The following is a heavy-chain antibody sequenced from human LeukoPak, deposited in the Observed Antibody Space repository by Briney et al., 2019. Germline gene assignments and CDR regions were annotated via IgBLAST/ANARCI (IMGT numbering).Heavy chain of an antibody. V-gene: IGHV3-23*01. D-gene: IGHD2-15*01. Sequence: GGSLRLSCVASGFTFSSYAMSWVRQAPGKGLEWVSAISGSGGSTYYADSVKGRFTISRDNSRNTMYLQMKSLRVEDMAVYYCAKDARARGGNNWFDPWGQGTRVTVSS. CDR1: GFTFSSYA. J-gene: IGHJ5*02. CDR3: AKDARARGGNNWFDP. CDR2: ISGSGGST.